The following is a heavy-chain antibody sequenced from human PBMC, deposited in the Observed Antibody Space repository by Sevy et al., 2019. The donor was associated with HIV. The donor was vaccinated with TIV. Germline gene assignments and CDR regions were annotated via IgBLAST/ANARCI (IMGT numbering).Heavy chain of an antibody. V-gene: IGHV3-15*07. D-gene: IGHD2-15*01. Sequence: GGSLRLSCAASGFTFSNAWMNWVRQAPGKGLEWVGRIKSKTDGGTTDYAAPVKGRFTISRDDSKNTLYLQMNSLKTEDTAVYYCTTEIPYSYCSGGSCYRAAVYYYYGIDVWGQGTTVTVSS. CDR1: GFTFSNAW. J-gene: IGHJ6*02. CDR3: TTEIPYSYCSGGSCYRAAVYYYYGIDV. CDR2: IKSKTDGGTT.